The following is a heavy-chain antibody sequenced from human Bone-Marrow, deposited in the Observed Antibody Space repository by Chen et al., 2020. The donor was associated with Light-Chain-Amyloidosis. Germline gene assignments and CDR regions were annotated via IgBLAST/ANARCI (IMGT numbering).Heavy chain of an antibody. CDR2: INYSGATT. V-gene: IGHV4-34*02. CDR1: GGSFTSGYY. Sequence: QVRLQQWGAGLLKPSETLSLTCAVYGGSFTSGYYWNWIRQSPQKGLEWIGEINYSGATTNYNPSLEGLVTISFDTSKYQFSLKLTSVTAADTAVYFCARIGGNYLRRYAFDRWGQGTKVIVSS. J-gene: IGHJ3*02. CDR3: ARIGGNYLRRYAFDR. D-gene: IGHD3-10*01.